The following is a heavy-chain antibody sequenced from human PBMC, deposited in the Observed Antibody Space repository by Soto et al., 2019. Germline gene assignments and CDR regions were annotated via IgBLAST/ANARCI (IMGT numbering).Heavy chain of an antibody. V-gene: IGHV3-9*01. CDR3: AKDGYYYRMDV. Sequence: EVQLVESGGGLVQPGRSLRLSCAASGFTFDDYAMHWVRQAPGKGLEWVSGISWNSGSIDYADSVKGRFTISRDNAKNSLYLQMNSLRAEDTALYYCAKDGYYYRMDVWGQGTTVTVSS. J-gene: IGHJ6*02. CDR1: GFTFDDYA. CDR2: ISWNSGSI.